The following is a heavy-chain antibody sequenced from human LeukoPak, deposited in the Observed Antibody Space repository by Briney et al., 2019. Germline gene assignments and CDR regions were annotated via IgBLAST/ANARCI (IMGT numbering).Heavy chain of an antibody. Sequence: QPGGSLRLSCAASGFTFSSYSMNWVRQAPGKGLEWVSYISSSSSTIYYADSVKGRFTISRDNAKNSLYLQMNSLRAEDTAVYYCARGRRYSSSSRGSWFDPWGQGTLVTVSS. D-gene: IGHD6-6*01. CDR3: ARGRRYSSSSRGSWFDP. V-gene: IGHV3-48*04. CDR2: ISSSSSTI. CDR1: GFTFSSYS. J-gene: IGHJ5*02.